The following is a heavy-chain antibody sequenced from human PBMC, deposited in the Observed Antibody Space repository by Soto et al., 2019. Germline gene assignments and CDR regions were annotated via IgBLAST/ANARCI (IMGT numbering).Heavy chain of an antibody. CDR2: ISRTAGAA. Sequence: EVQLLESGGGLVQPGGSLRLSCAASGFTFSNFAMFWVRQAPGKGLEWVSSISRTAGAAHYADSVTGRFTISRDNSKNMLFLQMDSLIAEDTAVYYCAKAYDYMLGSYPRELDYRGHGTLVTVSS. CDR3: AKAYDYMLGSYPRELDY. V-gene: IGHV3-23*01. D-gene: IGHD3-16*01. CDR1: GFTFSNFA. J-gene: IGHJ4*01.